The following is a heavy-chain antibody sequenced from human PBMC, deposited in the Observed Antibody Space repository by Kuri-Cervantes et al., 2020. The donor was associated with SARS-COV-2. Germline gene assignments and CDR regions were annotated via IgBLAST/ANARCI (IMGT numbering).Heavy chain of an antibody. Sequence: ASVKVSCKASGYTFTSYYMHWVRQAPGQGLEWMGIINPSGGSTSYAQKFQGRVTMTRDTSTSTVYMELSSLRSEDTAVYYCARAPPPASPRGGMDVWGQGTTVTVSS. CDR3: ARAPPPASPRGGMDV. J-gene: IGHJ6*02. CDR1: GYTFTSYY. D-gene: IGHD2-2*01. CDR2: INPSGGST. V-gene: IGHV1-46*01.